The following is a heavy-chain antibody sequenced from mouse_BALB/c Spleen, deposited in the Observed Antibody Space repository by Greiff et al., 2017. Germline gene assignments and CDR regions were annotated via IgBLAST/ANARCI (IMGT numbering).Heavy chain of an antibody. CDR1: GFTFSSYA. CDR3: ARGGFAY. J-gene: IGHJ3*01. CDR2: ISSGGST. V-gene: IGHV5-6-5*01. Sequence: EVQLVESGGGLVKPGGSLKLSCAASGFTFSSYAMSWVRQTPEKRLEWVASISSGGSTYYPDSVKGRFTISRDNARNILYLQMSSLRSEDTAMYYCARGGFAYWGQGTLVTVSA.